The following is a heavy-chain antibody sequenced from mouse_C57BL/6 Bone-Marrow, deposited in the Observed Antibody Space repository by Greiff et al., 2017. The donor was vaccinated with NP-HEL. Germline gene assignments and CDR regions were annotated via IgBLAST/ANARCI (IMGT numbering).Heavy chain of an antibody. CDR1: GFTFTDHT. V-gene: IGHV1-78*01. Sequence: VQLQQSDAELVKPGASVKISCKVSGFTFTDHTIHWMKQRPEQGLEWIGSIYPRDGSTKYNGKFKGKATLTADKSSSPSYMQINSLKSEDSAVYVGERGKYGSSPFDYWGQGTTLTVSS. D-gene: IGHD1-1*01. J-gene: IGHJ2*01. CDR3: ERGKYGSSPFDY. CDR2: IYPRDGST.